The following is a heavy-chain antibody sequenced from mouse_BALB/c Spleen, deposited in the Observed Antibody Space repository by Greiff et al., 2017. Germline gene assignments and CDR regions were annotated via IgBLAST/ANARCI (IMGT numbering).Heavy chain of an antibody. CDR2: INPYNGDT. J-gene: IGHJ4*01. CDR3: GKGLIYYGNYNYAMDY. D-gene: IGHD2-1*01. CDR1: GYSFTGYF. Sequence: VQLQQSGPELVKPGASVKISCKASGYSFTGYFMNWVKQSHGKSLEWIGRINPYNGDTFYNQKFKGQATLTVDKSSSTAHMELLSLTSEDSAVYYCGKGLIYYGNYNYAMDYWGQGTSVTVSS. V-gene: IGHV1-37*01.